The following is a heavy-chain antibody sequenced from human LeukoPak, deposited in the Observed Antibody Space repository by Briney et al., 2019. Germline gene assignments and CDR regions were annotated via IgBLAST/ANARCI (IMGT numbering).Heavy chain of an antibody. V-gene: IGHV3-23*01. CDR1: AFTFSIYA. CDR2: ISGSGGST. Sequence: GGSLRLSCAASAFTFSIYAMSWVRQAPGKGLGWVSTISGSGGSTHYADSVKGRFTISRDNSKNTLYLQMNSLRAEDTAVYYCARDVSGYYDSWGQGTLVTVSS. CDR3: ARDVSGYYDS. J-gene: IGHJ4*02. D-gene: IGHD3-22*01.